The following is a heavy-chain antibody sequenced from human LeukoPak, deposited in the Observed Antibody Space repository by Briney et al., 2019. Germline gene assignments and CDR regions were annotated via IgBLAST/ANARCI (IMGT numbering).Heavy chain of an antibody. CDR3: ARENPMIVPPAYDAFDI. CDR2: ISSISSYI. D-gene: IGHD3-22*01. Sequence: GGSVILSCSASGFTFSSYSMNWLGQAPGKGVDGVSSISSISSYIYYAPSVKGRFTISRDNAKNSLYLQMNSLRAEDTAVYSCARENPMIVPPAYDAFDIWGQGTMVTVSS. J-gene: IGHJ3*02. CDR1: GFTFSSYS. V-gene: IGHV3-21*01.